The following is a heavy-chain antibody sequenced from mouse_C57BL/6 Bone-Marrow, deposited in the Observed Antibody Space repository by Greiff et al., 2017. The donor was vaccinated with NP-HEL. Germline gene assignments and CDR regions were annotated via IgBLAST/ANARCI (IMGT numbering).Heavy chain of an antibody. J-gene: IGHJ2*01. D-gene: IGHD2-3*01. CDR2: ISSGSSTI. Sequence: EVMLVESGGGLVKPGGSLKLSCAASGFTFSDYGMHWVRQAPEKGLEWVAYISSGSSTIYYADTVKGRFTISRDNAKNTLFLQMTRLRSEDTAMYYCARVYGYYHYFDYWGQGTTLTVSS. V-gene: IGHV5-17*01. CDR1: GFTFSDYG. CDR3: ARVYGYYHYFDY.